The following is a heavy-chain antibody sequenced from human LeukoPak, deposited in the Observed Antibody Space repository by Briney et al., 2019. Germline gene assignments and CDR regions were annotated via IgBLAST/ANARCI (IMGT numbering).Heavy chain of an antibody. V-gene: IGHV4-34*01. J-gene: IGHJ5*02. Sequence: PSETLSLTCAVYGGSFSGYYWSWIRQPPGKGLEWIGEINHSGSTNYNPSLKSRVTISVDTSKNQFSLKLSSVTAADTAVYYCARESRFGELAGWFDPWGQGTLVTVSS. CDR1: GGSFSGYY. CDR3: ARESRFGELAGWFDP. D-gene: IGHD3-10*02. CDR2: INHSGST.